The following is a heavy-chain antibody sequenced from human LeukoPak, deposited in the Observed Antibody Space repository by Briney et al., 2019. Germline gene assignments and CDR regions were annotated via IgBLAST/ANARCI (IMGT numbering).Heavy chain of an antibody. V-gene: IGHV3-20*04. Sequence: GGSLRLSCAASGFTFSSYWMHWVRQAPGKGLVWVSGINWNGGSTGYADSVKGRFTISRDNAKNSLYLQMNSLRAEDTALYYCARDLAAPGLVAAGLFDYWGQGTLVTVSS. CDR1: GFTFSSYW. CDR2: INWNGGST. J-gene: IGHJ4*02. CDR3: ARDLAAPGLVAAGLFDY. D-gene: IGHD6-13*01.